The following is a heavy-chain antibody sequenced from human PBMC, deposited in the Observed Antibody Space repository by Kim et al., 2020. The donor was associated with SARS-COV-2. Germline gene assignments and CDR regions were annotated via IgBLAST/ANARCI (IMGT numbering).Heavy chain of an antibody. Sequence: SETLSLTCTVSGGSISSYYWSWIRQPPGKGLEWIGYIYYSGSTNYNPSLKSRVTISVDTSKNQFSLKLSSVTAADTAVYYCAREKTDKYYYYGMDVWGQGTTVTFSS. CDR1: GGSISSYY. CDR2: IYYSGST. V-gene: IGHV4-59*01. CDR3: AREKTDKYYYYGMDV. D-gene: IGHD2-21*02. J-gene: IGHJ6*02.